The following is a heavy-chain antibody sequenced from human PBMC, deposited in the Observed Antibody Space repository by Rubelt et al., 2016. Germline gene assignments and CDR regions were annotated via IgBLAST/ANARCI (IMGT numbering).Heavy chain of an antibody. D-gene: IGHD1-7*01. Sequence: QVQLQQWGAGLLKPSETLSLTCAVYGGSFSGYYWSWIRQPPGKGLEWIGEINHSGSTNYNPVLKSRVTRSVDTSKNQFSLKLSPVTAADTAVYYCARGRRFVLELAYGMDVWGQGTTVTVSS. J-gene: IGHJ6*02. CDR3: ARGRRFVLELAYGMDV. V-gene: IGHV4-34*01. CDR1: GGSFSGYY. CDR2: INHSGST.